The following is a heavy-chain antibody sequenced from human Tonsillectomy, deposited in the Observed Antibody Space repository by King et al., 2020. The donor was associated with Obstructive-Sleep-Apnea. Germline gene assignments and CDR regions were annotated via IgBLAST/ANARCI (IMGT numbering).Heavy chain of an antibody. CDR3: AKGSAGVGSLDY. V-gene: IGHV3-30*18. CDR1: GFTFSSYG. CDR2: ISYDGSNK. D-gene: IGHD3-10*01. J-gene: IGHJ4*02. Sequence: QLVQSGGGVVQPGRSLRLSCAASGFTFSSYGMHRVRPVPGKGLEWVAVISYDGSNKYYADSVKGRFTISRDNSKNPLDLQMNSLRAEDTAVYYCAKGSAGVGSLDYWGQGTLVTVSS.